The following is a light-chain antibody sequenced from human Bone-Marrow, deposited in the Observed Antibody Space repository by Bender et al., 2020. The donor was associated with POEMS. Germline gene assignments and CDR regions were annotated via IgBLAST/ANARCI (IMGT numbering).Light chain of an antibody. CDR1: SSDVGRYNL. CDR3: SSWTASISPHYV. CDR2: EVS. Sequence: QSALTQPASVSGSPGQSITISCTGTSSDVGRYNLVSWYQQHPGKAPKLMIYEVSKRPSGVSSRFSGSKSGYTASLTISWLQAEDEADYYCSSWTASISPHYVFGTGTKVIVL. J-gene: IGLJ1*01. V-gene: IGLV2-14*02.